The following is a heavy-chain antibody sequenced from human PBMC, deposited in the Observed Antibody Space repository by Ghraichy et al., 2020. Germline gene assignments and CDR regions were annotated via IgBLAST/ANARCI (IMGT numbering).Heavy chain of an antibody. Sequence: GGSLRLSCAASGLTFDDYTMQWVRHAPGKGLEWVSLISWDGGSTYYADSVKGRFTISRDNSKNSLYLQMNSLRTEDTALYYCAKGEDIVVGEDAFGIWGQGTMVTGSS. CDR3: AKGEDIVVGEDAFGI. D-gene: IGHD2-15*01. J-gene: IGHJ3*02. V-gene: IGHV3-43*01. CDR2: ISWDGGST. CDR1: GLTFDDYT.